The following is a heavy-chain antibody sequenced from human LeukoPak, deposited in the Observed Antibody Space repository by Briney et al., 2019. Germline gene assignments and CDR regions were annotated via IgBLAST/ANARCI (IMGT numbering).Heavy chain of an antibody. CDR1: GFTFSTDT. CDR3: AKGRWELPMHAFDI. V-gene: IGHV3-23*01. Sequence: GGSLRLSCVASGFTFSTDTMSWVRQAPGKGLEWVSAISGSGGSTYYADSVKGRFTISRDNSKNTLYLQMNSLRAEDTAVYYCAKGRWELPMHAFDIWGQGTMVTVSS. CDR2: ISGSGGST. D-gene: IGHD1-26*01. J-gene: IGHJ3*02.